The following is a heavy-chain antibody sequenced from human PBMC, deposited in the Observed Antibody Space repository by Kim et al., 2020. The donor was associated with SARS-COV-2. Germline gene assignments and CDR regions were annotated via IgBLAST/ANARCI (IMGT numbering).Heavy chain of an antibody. J-gene: IGHJ5*02. Sequence: GGSLRLSCAASGFTFSSYGMHWVRQAPGKGLEWVAVIWYDGSNKYYADSVKGRFTISRDNSKNTLYLQMNSLRAEDTAVYYCAREIGYCSSTSCQMWGGWFDPWGQGTLVTVSS. CDR1: GFTFSSYG. CDR2: IWYDGSNK. V-gene: IGHV3-33*01. D-gene: IGHD2-2*03. CDR3: AREIGYCSSTSCQMWGGWFDP.